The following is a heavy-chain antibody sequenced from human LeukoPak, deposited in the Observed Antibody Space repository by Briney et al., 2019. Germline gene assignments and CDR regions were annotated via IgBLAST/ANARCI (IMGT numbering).Heavy chain of an antibody. CDR3: ARDGSGWSSDY. D-gene: IGHD6-19*01. CDR2: MWNDGITG. J-gene: IGHJ4*02. Sequence: GGSLRLSCVASGFTFREYGFHWVRQAPGKGLEWVAVMWNDGITGKYADSVRGRFSVSRDNSKNTVYLQMDSLRADDTSVYYCARDGSGWSSDYWGQGTLVTVSS. V-gene: IGHV3-33*01. CDR1: GFTFREYG.